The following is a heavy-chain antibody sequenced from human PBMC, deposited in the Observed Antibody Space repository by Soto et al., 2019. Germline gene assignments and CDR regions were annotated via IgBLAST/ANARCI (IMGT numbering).Heavy chain of an antibody. Sequence: QVQLVESGGGVVQHGRSLRLSCAASGFTFSSYGMHWVRQAPGKGLEWVAVIWYDGSNKYYADSVKGRFTISRDNSKNTMYLQMNSLRAEDTAVYYFARERGAAGTFDYWGQGTLVTVSS. V-gene: IGHV3-33*01. CDR3: ARERGAAGTFDY. J-gene: IGHJ4*02. CDR2: IWYDGSNK. D-gene: IGHD6-13*01. CDR1: GFTFSSYG.